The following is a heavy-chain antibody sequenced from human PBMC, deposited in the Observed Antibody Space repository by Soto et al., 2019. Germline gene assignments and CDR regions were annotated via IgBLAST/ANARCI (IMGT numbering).Heavy chain of an antibody. D-gene: IGHD3-3*01. J-gene: IGHJ4*02. Sequence: PGGSLRLSCAASGFPFSDNYMSWIRQAPGKGLEWVSYISSSGSTIYYADSVKGRFTISRDNAKNSLYLQMNSLRAEDTAVYYCAREGLGIAIFGVVITWGQGTPVTVSS. CDR3: AREGLGIAIFGVVIT. CDR1: GFPFSDNY. V-gene: IGHV3-11*01. CDR2: ISSSGSTI.